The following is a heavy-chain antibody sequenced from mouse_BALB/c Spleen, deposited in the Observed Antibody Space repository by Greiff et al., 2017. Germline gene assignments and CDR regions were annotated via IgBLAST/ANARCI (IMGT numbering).Heavy chain of an antibody. CDR1: GFTFSNYW. J-gene: IGHJ2*01. V-gene: IGHV6-6*02. CDR2: IRLKSNNYAT. Sequence: EVKLVESGGGLVQPGGSMKLSCVASGFTFSNYWMNWVRQSPEKGLEWVAEIRLKSNNYATHYAESVKGRFTISRDDSKSSVYLQMNNLRAEDTGIYYCTRVYYFDYWGRGTTLTVSS. CDR3: TRVYYFDY.